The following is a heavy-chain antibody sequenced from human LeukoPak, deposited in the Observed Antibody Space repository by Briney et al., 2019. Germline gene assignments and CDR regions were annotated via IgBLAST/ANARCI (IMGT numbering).Heavy chain of an antibody. J-gene: IGHJ6*02. CDR2: ISGSGGST. V-gene: IGHV3-23*01. CDR1: GFTFSSYA. Sequence: GGSLRLSCAASGFTFSSYAMSWVRQAPGKGLEWVSAISGSGGSTYYADSVKGRFTISRDNSKNTLYLQMNSLRAEDTAVYYCAKIQGYYYYYGMDVWGQGTTVTVSS. CDR3: AKIQGYYYYYGMDV.